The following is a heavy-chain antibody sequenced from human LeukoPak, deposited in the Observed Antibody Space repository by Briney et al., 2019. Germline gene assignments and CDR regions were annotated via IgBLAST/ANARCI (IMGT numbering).Heavy chain of an antibody. V-gene: IGHV3-7*01. D-gene: IGHD5-12*01. CDR3: ARDSPGYGAYVS. CDR2: IKEDGSRE. J-gene: IGHJ1*01. Sequence: PGGCLRLSCAASGFTFSTYWMTWVRQAPGKGLEGVANIKEDGSREYYADSVKGRFTISRDNAKNSLYLQMDSLTAEDTAVYYCARDSPGYGAYVSWGQGTLVSVSS. CDR1: GFTFSTYW.